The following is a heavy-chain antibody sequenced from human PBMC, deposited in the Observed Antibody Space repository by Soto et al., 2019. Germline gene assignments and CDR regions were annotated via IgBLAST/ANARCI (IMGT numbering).Heavy chain of an antibody. J-gene: IGHJ6*02. V-gene: IGHV3-21*01. D-gene: IGHD4-17*01. CDR3: ARDSVRDYLYYYYGMDV. CDR1: GFTFSSYT. CDR2: IGTSSSYI. Sequence: PGGSLRLSCAASGFTFSSYTMNWVRQAPGRWLEWVSSIGTSSSYIYYADSVKGRFTISRDNAKNSLFLQMNSLRADDTAVYYCARDSVRDYLYYYYGMDVWGQEXTVTVSS.